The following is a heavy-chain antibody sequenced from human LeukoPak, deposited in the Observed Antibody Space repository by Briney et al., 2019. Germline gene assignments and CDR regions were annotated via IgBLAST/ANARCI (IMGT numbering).Heavy chain of an antibody. CDR3: AKGSIYYGSGSYSWGIDY. D-gene: IGHD3-10*01. Sequence: GGSLRLSCAASGFTFSTYWMHWVRQAPGEGLVWVARIHSDVNSASYADSVKGRFTTSRDNAKNTLYLQMNSLRAEDTAVYYCAKGSIYYGSGSYSWGIDYWGQGTLVTVSS. J-gene: IGHJ4*02. CDR2: IHSDVNSA. CDR1: GFTFSTYW. V-gene: IGHV3-74*01.